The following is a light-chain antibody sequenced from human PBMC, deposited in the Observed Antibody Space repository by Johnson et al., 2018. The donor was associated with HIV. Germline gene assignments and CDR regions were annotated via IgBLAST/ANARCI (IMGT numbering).Light chain of an antibody. CDR3: GTWDTSLSAGV. CDR2: EDN. J-gene: IGLJ1*01. Sequence: QAVLTQPPSLSAAPGQRVSISCSGTSSNIENYFVSWYQQLPGAAPRLLIYEDNKRPSGIPDRFSGSKSGASATLGITGLQTGDEADYYCGTWDTSLSAGVFGPGTKVSVL. V-gene: IGLV1-51*02. CDR1: SSNIENYF.